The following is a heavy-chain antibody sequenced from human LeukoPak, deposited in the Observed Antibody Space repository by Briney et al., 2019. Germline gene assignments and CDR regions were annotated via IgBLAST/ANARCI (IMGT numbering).Heavy chain of an antibody. CDR1: GYSISSGYY. V-gene: IGHV4-38-2*02. CDR2: IYHSGST. CDR3: ARGSGIVVVPAAIGWFDP. Sequence: SETLSVTCTVSGYSISSGYYWGWIRQPPGKGLEWIGSIYHSGSTYYNPSLKSRVTISVDTSKNQFSLKLSSVTAADTAVYYCARGSGIVVVPAAIGWFDPWGQGTLVTVSS. D-gene: IGHD2-2*01. J-gene: IGHJ5*02.